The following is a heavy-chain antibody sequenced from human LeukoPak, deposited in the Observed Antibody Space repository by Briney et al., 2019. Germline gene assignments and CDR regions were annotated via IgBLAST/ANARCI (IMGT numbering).Heavy chain of an antibody. CDR3: AKASLQYSSSHPWFDP. V-gene: IGHV3-43*02. J-gene: IGHJ5*02. Sequence: GGSLRLSCAASGFTFDDYAMHWLRQAPGKGLEWVSLISGDGGSTYYADSVKGRFTISRDNSKNSLYLQMNSLRTEDTALYYCAKASLQYSSSHPWFDPWGQGTLVTVSS. D-gene: IGHD6-13*01. CDR2: ISGDGGST. CDR1: GFTFDDYA.